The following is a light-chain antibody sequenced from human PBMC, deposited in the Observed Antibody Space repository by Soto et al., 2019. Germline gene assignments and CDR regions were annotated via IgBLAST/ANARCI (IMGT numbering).Light chain of an antibody. Sequence: EILMPQSPATLSVSAGERVTLPCRAIQTIRNRLAWYLQRPGQAPRLLMYGASTRATDIPARFSGRGSGTESTLTITGLQSEDFAVSYCQQYKGWPWTFGLGTKVDIK. J-gene: IGKJ1*01. CDR1: QTIRNR. CDR2: GAS. CDR3: QQYKGWPWT. V-gene: IGKV3-15*01.